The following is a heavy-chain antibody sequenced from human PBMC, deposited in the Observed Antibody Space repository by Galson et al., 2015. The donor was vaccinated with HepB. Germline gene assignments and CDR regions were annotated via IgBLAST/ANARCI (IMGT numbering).Heavy chain of an antibody. D-gene: IGHD4-17*01. CDR2: INPSGGST. CDR3: ARADLEDYGDYVRYNY. CDR1: GYTFTSYY. J-gene: IGHJ4*02. Sequence: SVKVSCKASGYTFTSYYMHWVRQAPGQGLEWMGIINPSGGSTSYAQKFQGRVTMTRDTSTSTVYMELSSLRSEDTAVYYCARADLEDYGDYVRYNYWGQGTLVTVSS. V-gene: IGHV1-46*01.